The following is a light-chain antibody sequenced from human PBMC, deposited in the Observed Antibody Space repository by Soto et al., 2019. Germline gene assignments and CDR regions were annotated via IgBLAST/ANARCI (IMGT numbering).Light chain of an antibody. J-gene: IGKJ5*01. CDR3: QQYGSSPQT. CDR1: QSVSTSC. CDR2: GAS. V-gene: IGKV3-20*01. Sequence: EIVLTQSPGTLSLSPGERATLSCRASQSVSTSCLAWYQQKGGQAPRLLIYGASSRATGIPDRFSGSGSGTDFTLTISGLEPEDSAVYYCQQYGSSPQTFGQGTRLE.